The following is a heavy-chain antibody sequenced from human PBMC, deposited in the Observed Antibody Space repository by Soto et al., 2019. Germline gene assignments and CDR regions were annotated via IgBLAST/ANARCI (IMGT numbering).Heavy chain of an antibody. V-gene: IGHV1-69*06. CDR3: AREYYGSGSYHNVMGY. Sequence: SVKVSCKASGGTFSSYAISWVRQAPGQGLEWMGGIIPIFGTANYAQKFQGRVTITADKSTSTAYMELSSLRSEDTAVYYCAREYYGSGSYHNVMGYWGQGTLVTVSS. CDR2: IIPIFGTA. D-gene: IGHD3-10*01. CDR1: GGTFSSYA. J-gene: IGHJ4*02.